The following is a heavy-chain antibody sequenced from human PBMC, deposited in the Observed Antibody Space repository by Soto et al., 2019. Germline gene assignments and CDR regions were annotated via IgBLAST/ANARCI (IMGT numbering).Heavy chain of an antibody. CDR3: ARVYDFWSGYSNPFDY. Sequence: ASVKVSCKASGYTFTKFHIHWVRQAPGQGIEWMGWIDVYNGDTSYAQRLQGRITMTTDTSTSTAYMELRSLRSDDTAVYYCARVYDFWSGYSNPFDYWGQGTPVTVSS. CDR2: IDVYNGDT. V-gene: IGHV1-18*01. CDR1: GYTFTKFH. D-gene: IGHD3-3*01. J-gene: IGHJ4*02.